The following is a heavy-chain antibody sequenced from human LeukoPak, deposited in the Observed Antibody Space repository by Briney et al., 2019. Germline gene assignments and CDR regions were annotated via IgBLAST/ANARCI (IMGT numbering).Heavy chain of an antibody. CDR3: AKVLGMVRGPFDY. D-gene: IGHD3-10*01. V-gene: IGHV3-23*01. Sequence: GGSLRLSCAASGFTFSSYAMSGVRQSPGKGLEWVSAIIGSGGSTYYADSVKGRFTISRDNSKNTLYLQMNSLRAEDTAVYYCAKVLGMVRGPFDYWGQGPLVTVSS. CDR2: IIGSGGST. J-gene: IGHJ4*02. CDR1: GFTFSSYA.